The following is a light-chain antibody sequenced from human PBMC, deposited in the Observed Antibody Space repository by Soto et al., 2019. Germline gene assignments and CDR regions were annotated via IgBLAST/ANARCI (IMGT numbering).Light chain of an antibody. CDR1: QRVSPSS. CDR2: GAS. CDR3: QQYNNWPPIT. V-gene: IGKV3D-15*01. Sequence: EIVMTQSPATLSVSPGERATLSCRASQRVSPSSLAWYQQRPGQSPRLLIYGASSRATGVPARFSGSGSGTEFTLTISSLQSEDFAVYYCQQYNNWPPITFGQGTRLEIK. J-gene: IGKJ5*01.